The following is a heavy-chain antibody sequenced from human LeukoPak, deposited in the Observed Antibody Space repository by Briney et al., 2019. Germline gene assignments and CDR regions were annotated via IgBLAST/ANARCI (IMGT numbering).Heavy chain of an antibody. CDR2: IIPIFGTA. CDR3: ASGAIFGVVISGDYYYYIDV. J-gene: IGHJ6*03. D-gene: IGHD3-3*01. Sequence: SVKASCKASGGTFSSYAISWVRQAPGQGLEWMGGIIPIFGTANYAQKFQGRVTITTDESTSTAYMELSSLRSEDTAVYYCASGAIFGVVISGDYYYYIDVWGKGTTVTVSS. CDR1: GGTFSSYA. V-gene: IGHV1-69*05.